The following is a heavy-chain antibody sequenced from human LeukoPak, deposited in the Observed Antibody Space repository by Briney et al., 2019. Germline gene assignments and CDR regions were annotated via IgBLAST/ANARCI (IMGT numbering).Heavy chain of an antibody. CDR1: GFTFSSYW. V-gene: IGHV3-74*01. Sequence: TGGSLRLSCAASGFTFSSYWMHWVRQAPGKGLVWVSRINSDGSSTSYADSVKGRFTISRDNAKNTLFLQMNSPRAEDTAVYYCARDDFWSGYQPKGGFDCWGQGTLVTVSS. CDR2: INSDGSST. D-gene: IGHD3-3*01. CDR3: ARDDFWSGYQPKGGFDC. J-gene: IGHJ4*02.